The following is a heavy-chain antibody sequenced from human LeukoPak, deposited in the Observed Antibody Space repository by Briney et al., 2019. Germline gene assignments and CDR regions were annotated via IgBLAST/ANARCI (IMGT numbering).Heavy chain of an antibody. V-gene: IGHV3-23*01. D-gene: IGHD3-10*01. Sequence: GGSLRLSCAASGFTFSGYAMTWVRQAPGKGLEWVSAISGSGGNTYYAVSLMGRFTISRDNSKNIVTLQMNSLRVEDTATYYCARQPFGPGTYLQYWGQGTLV. CDR3: ARQPFGPGTYLQY. CDR1: GFTFSGYA. J-gene: IGHJ1*01. CDR2: ISGSGGNT.